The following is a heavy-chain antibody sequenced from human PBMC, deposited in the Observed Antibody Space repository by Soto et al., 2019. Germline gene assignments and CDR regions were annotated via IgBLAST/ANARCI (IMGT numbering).Heavy chain of an antibody. CDR2: ISAYNGNT. D-gene: IGHD3-3*01. V-gene: IGHV1-18*01. CDR1: GYTFTSYG. CDR3: ARDSIGHYDFGSGGVRRIDY. Sequence: VASVKVSCKASGYTFTSYGISWVRQAPGQGLEWMGWISAYNGNTNYAQKLQGRVTMTTDTSTSTAYMELRSLRSDDTAVYYCARDSIGHYDFGSGGVRRIDYWGQGTLVTVSS. J-gene: IGHJ4*02.